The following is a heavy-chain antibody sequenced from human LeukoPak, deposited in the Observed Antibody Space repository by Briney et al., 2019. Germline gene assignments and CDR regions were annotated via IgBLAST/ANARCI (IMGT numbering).Heavy chain of an antibody. D-gene: IGHD3-22*01. J-gene: IGHJ4*02. CDR1: GGSISSSSYY. Sequence: SETLSLTCTVSGGSISSSSYYWGWIRQPPGKGLEWIGSIYYSGSTYYNPSLKSRVTISVDTSKSQFSLKLSSVTAADTAVYYCARSTRDEGYYDSSGYYDLDYWGQGTLVTVSS. CDR3: ARSTRDEGYYDSSGYYDLDY. V-gene: IGHV4-39*07. CDR2: IYYSGST.